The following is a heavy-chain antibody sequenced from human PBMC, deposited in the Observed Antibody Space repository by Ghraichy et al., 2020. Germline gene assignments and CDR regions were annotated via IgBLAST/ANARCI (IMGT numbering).Heavy chain of an antibody. Sequence: GGSLRLSCAASGFTFSSYGMHWVRQAPGKGLEWVAVIWYDGSNKYYADSVKGRFTISRDNSKNTLYLQMNSLRAEDTAVYYCARAGWEMATITHAFDIWGQGTMVTVSS. J-gene: IGHJ3*02. CDR3: ARAGWEMATITHAFDI. CDR2: IWYDGSNK. CDR1: GFTFSSYG. V-gene: IGHV3-33*01. D-gene: IGHD5-24*01.